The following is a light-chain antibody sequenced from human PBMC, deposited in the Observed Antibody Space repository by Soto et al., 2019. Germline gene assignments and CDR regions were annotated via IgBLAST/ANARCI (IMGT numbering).Light chain of an antibody. CDR3: QQYNNFWT. CDR2: DAP. Sequence: DIQMTQSPSALSASVGDRVTITCRASQSISSWLAWYQQKPGKAPRLLIYDAPYLESGVPSRFSGSVSGTEFPLTISDLQPDDLGTYYFQQYNNFWTFGPGTKVEI. CDR1: QSISSW. J-gene: IGKJ1*01. V-gene: IGKV1-5*01.